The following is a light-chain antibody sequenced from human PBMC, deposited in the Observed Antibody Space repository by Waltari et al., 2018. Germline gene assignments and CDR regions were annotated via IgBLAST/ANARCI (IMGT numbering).Light chain of an antibody. CDR3: LQYSSSPLT. Sequence: DIQMTQSPSSLSASVGDTVTITCRTSQSISSWLDWYQQKPGKAPKLLIYQASSLQSGVPSRFSGSGSGTEFTLTITSLQAEDFATYYCLQYSSSPLTFGGGTKVEIK. CDR2: QAS. CDR1: QSISSW. V-gene: IGKV1-5*01. J-gene: IGKJ4*01.